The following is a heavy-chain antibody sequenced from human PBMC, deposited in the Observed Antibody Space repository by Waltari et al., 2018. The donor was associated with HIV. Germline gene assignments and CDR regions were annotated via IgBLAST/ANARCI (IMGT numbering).Heavy chain of an antibody. J-gene: IGHJ4*02. CDR1: GLPLSSYW. V-gene: IGHV3-7*01. CDR2: IKQDGSEK. D-gene: IGHD3-9*01. Sequence: EVQLVESGGGLVQPGGSLRLSCAASGLPLSSYWMSWVRQAPGKGLEWVANIKQDGSEKYYVDSVKGRFTISRDNAKNSLYLQMNSLRAEDTAVYYCARDRHYDILTGSYFDYWGQGTLVTVSS. CDR3: ARDRHYDILTGSYFDY.